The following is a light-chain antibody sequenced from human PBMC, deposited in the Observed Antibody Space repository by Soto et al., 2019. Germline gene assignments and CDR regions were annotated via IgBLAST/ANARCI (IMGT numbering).Light chain of an antibody. CDR1: QSISSY. CDR2: GAS. J-gene: IGKJ2*01. CDR3: QQSYSTPYT. V-gene: IGKV1-39*01. Sequence: DIQMTQSPSSLSASVGDRVTITCPASQSISSYLNWYQQKPGKAPKFLIYGASSLQSGVPTRFSGSGSGTDFTLTISNLQPEDFATYSCQQSYSTPYTFGQGTKVEIK.